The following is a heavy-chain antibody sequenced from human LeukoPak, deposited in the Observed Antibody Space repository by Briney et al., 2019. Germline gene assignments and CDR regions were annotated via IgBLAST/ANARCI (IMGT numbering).Heavy chain of an antibody. J-gene: IGHJ6*04. V-gene: IGHV3-33*01. Sequence: GGSLRLSCAASGFTFSSYGMHWVRQAPGKGLEWVAVIWYDGSNKYYADSVKGRFTISSDNSKNTLYLQMNSLRAEDTAVYYCARASYGSGSYYNYYYYGMDVWGKGTTVTVSS. CDR2: IWYDGSNK. CDR1: GFTFSSYG. CDR3: ARASYGSGSYYNYYYYGMDV. D-gene: IGHD3-10*01.